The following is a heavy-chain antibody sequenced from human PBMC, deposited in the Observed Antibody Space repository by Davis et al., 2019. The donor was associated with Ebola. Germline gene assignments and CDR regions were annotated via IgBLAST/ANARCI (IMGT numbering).Heavy chain of an antibody. CDR3: ATRRITEYSFDY. J-gene: IGHJ4*02. Sequence: SETLSLTCAVYGGSFSGYYWSWIRQPPGKGLEWIGEINHSGSTNYNPSLKSRVTISVDTSKNPISLRLSSVTAADTAVYYCATRRITEYSFDYWGQGTLVSVSS. V-gene: IGHV4-34*01. CDR2: INHSGST. CDR1: GGSFSGYY. D-gene: IGHD1-20*01.